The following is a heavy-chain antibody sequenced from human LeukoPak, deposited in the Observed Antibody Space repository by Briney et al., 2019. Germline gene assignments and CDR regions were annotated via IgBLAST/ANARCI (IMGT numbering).Heavy chain of an antibody. CDR1: GFTFSSYS. CDR3: ARDLGVYYDSSGYD. CDR2: ISSSGSYI. Sequence: PGGSLRLSCAASGFTFSSYSMNWVRQAPGKGLEWVSSISSSGSYIYYADSVKGRFTISRDNAKNSPYLQMNSLRAEDTAVYYCARDLGVYYDSSGYDWGQGTLVTVSS. D-gene: IGHD3-22*01. V-gene: IGHV3-21*01. J-gene: IGHJ4*02.